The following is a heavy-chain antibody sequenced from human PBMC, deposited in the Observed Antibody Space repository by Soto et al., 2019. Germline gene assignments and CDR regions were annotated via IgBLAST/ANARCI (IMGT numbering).Heavy chain of an antibody. CDR2: IYWDDDK. J-gene: IGHJ5*02. CDR1: GFSLSTSGVG. D-gene: IGHD6-13*01. CDR3: AHRLIAPSTRWFDP. V-gene: IGHV2-5*02. Sequence: SGPTLVKPTQTLTLTCTFSGFSLSTSGVGVGWIRQPPGRALEWLALIYWDDDKRYSPSLKSRLTITKDTSKNQVVLTMTNMDPVDTGTYYCAHRLIAPSTRWFDPWGQGTLVTVSS.